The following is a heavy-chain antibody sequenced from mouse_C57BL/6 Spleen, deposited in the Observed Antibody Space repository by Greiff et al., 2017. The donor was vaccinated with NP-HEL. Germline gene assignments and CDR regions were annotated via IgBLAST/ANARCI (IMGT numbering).Heavy chain of an antibody. CDR2: IDPNSGGT. V-gene: IGHV1-72*01. CDR3: ARSGELYGSSSYYFDY. Sequence: QVQLKQPGAELVKPGASVKLSCKASGYTFTSYWMHWVKQRPGRGLEWIGRIDPNSGGTKYNEKFKSKATLTVDKPSSTAYMQLSSLTSEDSAVYYCARSGELYGSSSYYFDYWGQGTTLTVSS. CDR1: GYTFTSYW. D-gene: IGHD1-1*01. J-gene: IGHJ2*01.